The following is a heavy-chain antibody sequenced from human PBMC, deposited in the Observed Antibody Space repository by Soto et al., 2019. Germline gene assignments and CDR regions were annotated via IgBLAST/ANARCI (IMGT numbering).Heavy chain of an antibody. Sequence: PSETLSLTCTVSGGSISSGGYYWSWIRQAPGKGLEWIGYIFSSGTTYYNPSLKSRLTMSLDTSQNQFSLRLASVTDADSAVYYCARVPSPFDYYYAMDVWGQGTTVTVSS. CDR3: ARVPSPFDYYYAMDV. J-gene: IGHJ6*02. CDR2: IFSSGTT. D-gene: IGHD3-16*01. CDR1: GGSISSGGYY. V-gene: IGHV4-30-4*01.